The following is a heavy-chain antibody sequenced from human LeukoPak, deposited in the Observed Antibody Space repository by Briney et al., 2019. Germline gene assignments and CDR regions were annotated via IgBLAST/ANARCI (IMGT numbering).Heavy chain of an antibody. V-gene: IGHV1-69*06. Sequence: SVKVSCKASGGTFSSYAISWVRQAPGQGLEWMEGIIPIFGTANYAQKFQGRVTITADKSTGTAYMELSSLRSEDTAVYYCARDLGVATIVTDDAFDIWGQGTMVTVSS. CDR3: ARDLGVATIVTDDAFDI. J-gene: IGHJ3*02. D-gene: IGHD5-12*01. CDR2: IIPIFGTA. CDR1: GGTFSSYA.